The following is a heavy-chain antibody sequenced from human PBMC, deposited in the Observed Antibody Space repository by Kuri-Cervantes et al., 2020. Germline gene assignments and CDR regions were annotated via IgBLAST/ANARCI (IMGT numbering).Heavy chain of an antibody. Sequence: GGSLRLSCAASGFTFSSYWMHWVRQGPGKGLVWVARIKSDGSSTSYADSVKGRFTISRDNAKNTLYLQMNSLRAEDTAVYYCAGHMVRGVINYWGQGTLVTVSS. CDR3: AGHMVRGVINY. CDR2: IKSDGSST. J-gene: IGHJ4*02. CDR1: GFTFSSYW. V-gene: IGHV3-74*01. D-gene: IGHD3-10*01.